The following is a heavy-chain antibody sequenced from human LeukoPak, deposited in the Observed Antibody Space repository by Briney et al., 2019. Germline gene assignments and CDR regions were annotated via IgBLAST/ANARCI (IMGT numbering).Heavy chain of an antibody. CDR3: ARALFGIAAPSHYADYYYYMDV. CDR1: GFTLSSYW. Sequence: GGSLRLSCAASGFTLSSYWMTWVRQAPGKGLEWVANIKKDGSEKYYVDSVKGRFTISRDNAKNSLYLQMNSLRAEDTAVYYCARALFGIAAPSHYADYYYYMDVWGKGTTVTVSS. J-gene: IGHJ6*03. CDR2: IKKDGSEK. V-gene: IGHV3-7*01. D-gene: IGHD6-6*01.